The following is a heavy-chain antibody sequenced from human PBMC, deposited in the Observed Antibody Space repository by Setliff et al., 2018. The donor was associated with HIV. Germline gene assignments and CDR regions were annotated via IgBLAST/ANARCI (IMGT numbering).Heavy chain of an antibody. CDR1: GRSITSSY. J-gene: IGHJ5*02. CDR2: VYYSGTT. Sequence: SETLSLTCSVSGRSITSSYWSWVRQSPERGLEWIGYVYYSGTTNYNPSLKSRVSLSIDTSKNQFSLKLTSLTAADTAVYYCANFPTVFGVVSPSYSWGQGIQVT. D-gene: IGHD3-3*01. CDR3: ANFPTVFGVVSPSYS. V-gene: IGHV4-59*08.